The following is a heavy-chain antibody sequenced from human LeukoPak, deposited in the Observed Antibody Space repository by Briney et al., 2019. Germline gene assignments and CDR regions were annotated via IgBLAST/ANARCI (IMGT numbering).Heavy chain of an antibody. CDR1: GYTFTSYY. Sequence: ASVTVSCKASGYTFTSYYMHWVRQAPGQGLEWMGIINPSGGSTSYAQKFQGRVTMTGDTSTSTVYMELSSLRSEDTAVYYCAREGGHDSSGYHFDYWGQGTLVTVSS. J-gene: IGHJ4*02. D-gene: IGHD3-22*01. CDR3: AREGGHDSSGYHFDY. V-gene: IGHV1-46*01. CDR2: INPSGGST.